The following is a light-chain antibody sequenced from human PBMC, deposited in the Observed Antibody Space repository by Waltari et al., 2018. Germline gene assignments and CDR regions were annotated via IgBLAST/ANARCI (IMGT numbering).Light chain of an antibody. Sequence: VLTQSPGTLSLSPGESATLSCRASQSVRSSYLAWYQQKPGQAPRLLIFDASTRASGIPDRFSGSGSGTDFTLTITRLEPEDFAVYFCQQHDNSLWTFGQGTKVEVK. J-gene: IGKJ1*01. CDR3: QQHDNSLWT. CDR2: DAS. CDR1: QSVRSSY. V-gene: IGKV3-20*01.